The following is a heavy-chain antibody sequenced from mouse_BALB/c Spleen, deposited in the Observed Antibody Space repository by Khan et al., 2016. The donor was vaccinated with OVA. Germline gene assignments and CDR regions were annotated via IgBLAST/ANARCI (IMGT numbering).Heavy chain of an antibody. Sequence: EVQLQQSGPGLVNPSQSLSLTCTVTGYSITSDYAWNWIRQFPGNKLEWMGYINYSGSTNYKPALKSRISITRDPSKNPFFLQLNSVTTEDASTYYCARDGSRYNYAMDYWGQGTSVTVSS. D-gene: IGHD2-3*01. V-gene: IGHV3-2*02. J-gene: IGHJ4*01. CDR1: GYSITSDYA. CDR3: ARDGSRYNYAMDY. CDR2: INYSGST.